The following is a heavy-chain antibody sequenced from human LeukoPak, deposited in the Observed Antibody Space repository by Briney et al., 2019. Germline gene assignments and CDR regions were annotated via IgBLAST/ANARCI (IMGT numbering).Heavy chain of an antibody. D-gene: IGHD2-15*01. V-gene: IGHV3-15*01. J-gene: IGHJ4*02. CDR1: GFTVSSNY. CDR3: TFRGYCSGGSCYQVETDYYFDY. Sequence: PGGSLRLSCEVSGFTVSSNYMSWVRQAPGKGLEWVGRIKSKTDGGTTDYAAPVKGRFTISRDDSKNTLYLQMNSLKTEDTAVYYCTFRGYCSGGSCYQVETDYYFDYWGQGTLVTVSS. CDR2: IKSKTDGGTT.